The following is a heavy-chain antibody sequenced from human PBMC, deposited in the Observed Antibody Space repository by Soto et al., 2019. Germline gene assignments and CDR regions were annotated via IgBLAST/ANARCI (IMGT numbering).Heavy chain of an antibody. V-gene: IGHV4-31*03. CDR3: ARWGGFCTDGVCAAPFDP. D-gene: IGHD2-8*01. CDR2: INHSGTT. Sequence: QLQLQESGPGLVKPSQTLSLTCTVSGGSIRSDGHYWSWIRQHPGQGLEWIGYINHSGTTFYNLSVKSRLTISVDTSENQLSLRLTSVTAAYTAVYFCARWGGFCTDGVCAAPFDPWGQGTLVTVSS. J-gene: IGHJ5*02. CDR1: GGSIRSDGHY.